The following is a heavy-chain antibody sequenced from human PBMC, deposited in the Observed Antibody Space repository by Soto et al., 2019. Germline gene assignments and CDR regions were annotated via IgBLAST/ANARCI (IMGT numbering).Heavy chain of an antibody. CDR3: ARHNKNGYTFVTFDI. CDR2: IYPGDSDT. D-gene: IGHD5-12*01. V-gene: IGHV5-51*01. CDR1: GYNFTTYW. Sequence: PGESLKISCKGSGYNFTTYWIGWVRQMPGKGLEWMGIIYPGDSDTRYSPSFQGQVTISADKSISTAYLQWSSLKASDTAMYYCARHNKNGYTFVTFDIWGQGTMVTVSS. J-gene: IGHJ3*02.